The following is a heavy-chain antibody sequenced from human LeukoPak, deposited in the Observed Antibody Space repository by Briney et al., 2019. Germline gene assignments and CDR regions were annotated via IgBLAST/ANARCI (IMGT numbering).Heavy chain of an antibody. D-gene: IGHD2-21*01. CDR3: ATSNDAKIAPFDH. Sequence: AETLSLTCTVSGVSMSAYQWSWVRQSPEKGLEWIGCINTKGETSYNPSLKSRVTTSVDTSKSQFSLRLTSVTAADTAVYYCATSNDAKIAPFDHWGQGAPVTVSS. CDR2: INTKGET. CDR1: GVSMSAYQ. J-gene: IGHJ4*02. V-gene: IGHV4-4*09.